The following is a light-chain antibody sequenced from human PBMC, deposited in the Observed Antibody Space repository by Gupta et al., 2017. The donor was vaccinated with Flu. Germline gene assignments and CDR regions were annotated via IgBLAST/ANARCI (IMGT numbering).Light chain of an antibody. J-gene: IGLJ2*01. Sequence: SYVLTQPPSVSVAPGQTARITCGGNNIESKSVHWYQQKAGQAPVLVGYDDSARPSGIPERCSGSNSGTKAKTNIGWVEAGDEADEHCQVWDINRDQVFGGGTKLTVL. CDR3: QVWDINRDQV. CDR2: DDS. V-gene: IGLV3-21*02. CDR1: NIESKS.